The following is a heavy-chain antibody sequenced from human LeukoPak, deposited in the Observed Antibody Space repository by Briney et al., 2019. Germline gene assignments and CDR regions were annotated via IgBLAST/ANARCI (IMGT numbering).Heavy chain of an antibody. J-gene: IGHJ4*02. Sequence: SETLSLTCTASGGSISSIGYYWGWIRQPPRKGLEWIGTIYYSGSTYYNPSLKSRVTISVDTSKNQFSLKVSSVTAADTAIYYCARHVQITVSAQTRLDFWGQGTLVTVSS. V-gene: IGHV4-39*01. D-gene: IGHD4-17*01. CDR2: IYYSGST. CDR3: ARHVQITVSAQTRLDF. CDR1: GGSISSIGYY.